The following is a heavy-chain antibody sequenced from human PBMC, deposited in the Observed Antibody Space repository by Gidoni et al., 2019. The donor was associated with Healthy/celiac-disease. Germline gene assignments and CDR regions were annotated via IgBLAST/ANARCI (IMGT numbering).Heavy chain of an antibody. CDR1: GFTFSNAW. CDR2: IKSKTDGGTT. J-gene: IGHJ4*02. Sequence: EVQLVESGGGLVKPGGSLRLSCAASGFTFSNAWLNWVRQAPGKGLEWVGRIKSKTDGGTTDYAAPVKGRFTISRDDSKNTLYLQMNSLKTEDTAVYYCTIYVDTAMDFDYWGQGTLVTVSS. D-gene: IGHD5-18*01. V-gene: IGHV3-15*07. CDR3: TIYVDTAMDFDY.